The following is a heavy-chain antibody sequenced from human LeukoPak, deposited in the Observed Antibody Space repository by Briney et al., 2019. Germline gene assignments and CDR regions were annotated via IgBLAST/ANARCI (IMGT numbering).Heavy chain of an antibody. CDR1: GYTFTSYG. D-gene: IGHD3-16*01. J-gene: IGHJ6*03. V-gene: IGHV1-18*01. CDR2: ISAYNGNT. Sequence: ASVKVSCKASGYTFTSYGISWVRQAPGQGLEWMGWISAYNGNTNYAQKLQGRVTMTTDTSTSTAYMELRSLRSEDTAVYYCARGGRGGYYYYYYMDVWGKGTTVTVSS. CDR3: ARGGRGGYYYYYYMDV.